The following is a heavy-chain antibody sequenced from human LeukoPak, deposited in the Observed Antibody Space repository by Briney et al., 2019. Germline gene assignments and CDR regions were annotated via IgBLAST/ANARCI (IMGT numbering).Heavy chain of an antibody. CDR2: IKQDGSEK. CDR1: GFTFNSNW. J-gene: IGHJ4*02. D-gene: IGHD2-21*01. Sequence: GGSLRLSCVGSGFTFNSNWMSWVRQAPGKGLEWVANIKQDGSEKYYVDSVKGRFTISRDNAKNSLYLQMDSLRADDTAVYYCATYRGLDFGGQGTLVTVSS. V-gene: IGHV3-7*01. CDR3: ATYRGLDF.